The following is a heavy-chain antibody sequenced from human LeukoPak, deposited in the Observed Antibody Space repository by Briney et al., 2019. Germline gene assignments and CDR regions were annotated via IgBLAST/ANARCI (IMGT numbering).Heavy chain of an antibody. Sequence: SGGSLRLSCAASGFTVNSNYMSWVRQAPVKGLEWVSVIYSGGGTYYADSVKGRFTISRDHSKNTLYLQMNSLRAEDTAVYYCARSGTSHSDAFDIWGQGTMVTVSS. CDR1: GFTVNSNY. V-gene: IGHV3-53*01. CDR3: ARSGTSHSDAFDI. D-gene: IGHD2-2*01. CDR2: IYSGGGT. J-gene: IGHJ3*02.